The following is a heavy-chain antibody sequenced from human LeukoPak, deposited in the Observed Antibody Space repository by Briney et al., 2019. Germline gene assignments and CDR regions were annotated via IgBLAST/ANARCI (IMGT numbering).Heavy chain of an antibody. D-gene: IGHD2-15*01. CDR3: ARDLYSGPRFDY. CDR1: GYTFTSYY. Sequence: ASVKVTCKASGYTFTSYYMHWVRQAPGQGLEWMGIINPSGGSTSYAQKFQGRVTMTRDTSTSTVYMELSSLRSEDTAVYYCARDLYSGPRFDYWGQGTLVTVSS. J-gene: IGHJ4*02. CDR2: INPSGGST. V-gene: IGHV1-46*01.